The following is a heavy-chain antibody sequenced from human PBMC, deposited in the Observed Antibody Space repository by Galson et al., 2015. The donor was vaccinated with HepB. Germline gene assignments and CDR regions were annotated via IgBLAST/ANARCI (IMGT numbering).Heavy chain of an antibody. CDR1: GFSFSNYG. J-gene: IGHJ3*02. CDR3: ARVISGAAQGSFDI. D-gene: IGHD1-14*01. CDR2: IWYDGSNK. Sequence: SLRLSCAASGFSFSNYGMHWVRQAPGKGLEWVAVIWYDGSNKYYADSVRGRFTISRDNSKNTLYLQMNSLSADDTAVYYCARVISGAAQGSFDIWGQGTIVTVSS. V-gene: IGHV3-33*01.